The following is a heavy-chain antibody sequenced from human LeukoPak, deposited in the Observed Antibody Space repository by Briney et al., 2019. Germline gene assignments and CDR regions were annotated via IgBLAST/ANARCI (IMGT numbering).Heavy chain of an antibody. D-gene: IGHD3-10*01. CDR2: INGDGTST. CDR1: GFTFSSYA. Sequence: GGSLRLSCSASGFTFSSYAMHWVRQGPGKGLVWVSRINGDGTSTSYADSVKGRFTISRDNARNTVYLQMNSLRVEDTAVYYCARPPRGFGFDYWGLGTLVTVSS. V-gene: IGHV3-74*01. J-gene: IGHJ4*02. CDR3: ARPPRGFGFDY.